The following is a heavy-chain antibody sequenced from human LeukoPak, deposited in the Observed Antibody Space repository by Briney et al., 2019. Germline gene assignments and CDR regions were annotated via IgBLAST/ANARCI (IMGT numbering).Heavy chain of an antibody. CDR3: ARLSRIDSSGWYSSSSDAFDI. J-gene: IGHJ3*02. V-gene: IGHV4-34*01. Sequence: PSETLSLTCAVYGGSFSGYYWSWIRQPPGKGLEWIGEINHSGSTNYNPSLKSRVTISVDTSKNQFSLKLSSVTAADTAVYYCARLSRIDSSGWYSSSSDAFDIWGQGTMVTVSS. CDR2: INHSGST. CDR1: GGSFSGYY. D-gene: IGHD6-19*01.